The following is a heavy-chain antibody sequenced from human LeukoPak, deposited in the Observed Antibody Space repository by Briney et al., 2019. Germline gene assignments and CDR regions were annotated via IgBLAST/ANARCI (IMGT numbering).Heavy chain of an antibody. D-gene: IGHD3-3*01. CDR1: GYTFTGYY. Sequence: ASVKVSXKASGYTFTGYYMHWVRQAPGQGLEWIGWINPNSGGTNYAQKFQGRVTMTRDTSISTAYMELSRLRSDDTAVYYCARGSDDFWSGYSPSYWGQGTLVTVSS. CDR3: ARGSDDFWSGYSPSY. CDR2: INPNSGGT. J-gene: IGHJ4*02. V-gene: IGHV1-2*02.